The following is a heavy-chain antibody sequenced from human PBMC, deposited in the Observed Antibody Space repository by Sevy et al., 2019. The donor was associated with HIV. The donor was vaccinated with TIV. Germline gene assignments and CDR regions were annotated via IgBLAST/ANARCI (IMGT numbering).Heavy chain of an antibody. CDR3: VRDGGAWTLDY. CDR2: IKQDGSER. Sequence: GGSLRLSCAGSGFTFSRHWINWVRQAPGRGLEWVASIKQDGSERHNVYAVKGRFTVSRNNAKNRAYLQTSSLRVEDTAGYYCVRDGGAWTLDYWGQGALVTVSS. J-gene: IGHJ4*02. CDR1: GFTFSRHW. D-gene: IGHD3-16*01. V-gene: IGHV3-7*03.